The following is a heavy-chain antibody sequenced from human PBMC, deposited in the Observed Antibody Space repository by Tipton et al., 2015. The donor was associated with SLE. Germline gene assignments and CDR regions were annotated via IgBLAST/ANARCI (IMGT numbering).Heavy chain of an antibody. D-gene: IGHD4-23*01. J-gene: IGHJ4*02. CDR1: GASINSNF. CDR3: ARGKVYGGGVFFDY. CDR2: IYSGGST. Sequence: TLSLTCTVSGASINSNFWSWIRQSPGKGPEWIGYIYSGGSTKYNPYFESRVTMSIDTSKNQFSLKLSSVTAADTAVYYCARGKVYGGGVFFDYWGQGTLVTVSS. V-gene: IGHV4-59*12.